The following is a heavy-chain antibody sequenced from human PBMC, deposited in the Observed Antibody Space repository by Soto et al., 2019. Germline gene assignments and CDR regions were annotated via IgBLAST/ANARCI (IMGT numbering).Heavy chain of an antibody. V-gene: IGHV2-5*02. CDR3: AHRRGGTTGYDY. J-gene: IGHJ4*02. Sequence: QITLKESGPTLVKPTQTLTLTCTFSGFSLTTNGVGVGWIRQPPGKALDWLALIYWDDDKRYSPSPKSRLTITKDTSKNQVVLTMTNMDPVDTATYYCAHRRGGTTGYDYWGQGTLVTVSS. CDR1: GFSLTTNGVG. D-gene: IGHD3-9*01. CDR2: IYWDDDK.